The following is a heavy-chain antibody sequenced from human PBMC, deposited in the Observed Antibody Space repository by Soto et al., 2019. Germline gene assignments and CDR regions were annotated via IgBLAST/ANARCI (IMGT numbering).Heavy chain of an antibody. V-gene: IGHV4-39*01. Sequence: LSLTCTVSGGSISSSSYYCGWIRQPPGKGLEWIGSIYYSGSTYYNPSLKSRVTISVDTSKNQFSLKLSSVTAADTAVYYCARRLEGDYVWGSYRTLYYFDYWGQGTLVTVSS. CDR2: IYYSGST. CDR1: GGSISSSSYY. J-gene: IGHJ4*02. CDR3: ARRLEGDYVWGSYRTLYYFDY. D-gene: IGHD3-16*02.